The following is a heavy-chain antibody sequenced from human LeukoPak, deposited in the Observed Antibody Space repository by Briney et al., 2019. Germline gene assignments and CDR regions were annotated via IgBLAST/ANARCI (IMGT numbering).Heavy chain of an antibody. V-gene: IGHV4-39*01. J-gene: IGHJ4*02. CDR1: GGSISSSSYY. CDR3: ARHLTSGYCSSTSCSPAYGSGSYLDY. Sequence: SKTLSLTCTVSGGSISSSSYYWGWIRQPPGKGLEWIGSIYYSGSTYYNPSLKSRVTISVDTSKNQFSLKLSSVTAADTAVYYCARHLTSGYCSSTSCSPAYGSGSYLDYWGQGTLVTVSS. D-gene: IGHD2-2*01. CDR2: IYYSGST.